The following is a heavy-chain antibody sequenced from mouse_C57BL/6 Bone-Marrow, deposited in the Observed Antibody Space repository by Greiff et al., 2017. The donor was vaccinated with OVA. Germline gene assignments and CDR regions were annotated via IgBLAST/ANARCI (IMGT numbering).Heavy chain of an antibody. CDR1: GYTFTSYW. Sequence: VQLQQSGAELVMPGASVKLSCKASGYTFTSYWMHWVKQRPGQGLEWIGEIDPSDSYTNYNQKFKDKATLTVDKSSSTAYMQLSSLTSEDSAVYYCARDGDDYDEDYWGQGTTLTVSS. J-gene: IGHJ2*01. D-gene: IGHD2-4*01. V-gene: IGHV1-69*01. CDR2: IDPSDSYT. CDR3: ARDGDDYDEDY.